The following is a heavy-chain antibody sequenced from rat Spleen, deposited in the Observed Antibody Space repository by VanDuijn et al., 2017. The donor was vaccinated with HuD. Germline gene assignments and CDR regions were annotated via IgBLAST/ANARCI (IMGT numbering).Heavy chain of an antibody. D-gene: IGHD1-10*01. CDR1: GFSFKNYW. CDR2: ITNSGGST. V-gene: IGHV5-31*01. CDR3: TTENYWFAY. J-gene: IGHJ3*01. Sequence: EVELVESGGGLVQPGRSLKISCVASGFSFKNYWMTWIRQAPGKGLEWVASITNSGGSTYYPDSVKGRFTISRDNTKSTLYLQMNSLRSEDTATYYCTTENYWFAYWGQGTLVTVSS.